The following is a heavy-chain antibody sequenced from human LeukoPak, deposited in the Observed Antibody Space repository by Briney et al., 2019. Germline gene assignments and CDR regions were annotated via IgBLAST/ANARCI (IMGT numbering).Heavy chain of an antibody. D-gene: IGHD6-13*01. J-gene: IGHJ3*02. Sequence: GGSLRLSCAASGFTFSSYSMNWVRQAPGKGLEWVSYISSSSSTIYYADSVKGRFTISRDNAKNSLYLQMNSLRDEDTAVYYCARRLTWYSSSRRADASDIWGQGTMVTVSS. V-gene: IGHV3-48*02. CDR1: GFTFSSYS. CDR3: ARRLTWYSSSRRADASDI. CDR2: ISSSSSTI.